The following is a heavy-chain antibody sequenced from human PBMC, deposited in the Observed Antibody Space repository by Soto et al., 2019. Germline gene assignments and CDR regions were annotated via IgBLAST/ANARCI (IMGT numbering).Heavy chain of an antibody. D-gene: IGHD6-13*01. Sequence: EVQLLESGGGLVQPGGSLRLSCTASGFTFSSHAMTWVRQAPGKGLEWVSGLSDSGGSTYYADSVKVRFTISRDNSMNTLYLQMNTLRAEDTAVYYCAKVSSSWYAGFFDLWGQGTLVTVSS. CDR3: AKVSSSWYAGFFDL. V-gene: IGHV3-23*01. CDR2: LSDSGGST. CDR1: GFTFSSHA. J-gene: IGHJ4*02.